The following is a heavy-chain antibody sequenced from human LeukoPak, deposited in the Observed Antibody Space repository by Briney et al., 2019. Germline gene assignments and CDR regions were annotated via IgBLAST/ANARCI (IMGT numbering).Heavy chain of an antibody. CDR3: ARHHGP. CDR2: IYSSGST. CDR1: GGSISSSYYY. Sequence: SETLSLTCTVSGGSISSSYYYWGWIRQPPGKGLEWIGSIYSSGSTYYNPSLKSRVTISVDTSKNQFSLKLTSVTAADTAVYYCARHHGPWGQGTLVTVSS. J-gene: IGHJ5*02. V-gene: IGHV4-39*01. D-gene: IGHD4-17*01.